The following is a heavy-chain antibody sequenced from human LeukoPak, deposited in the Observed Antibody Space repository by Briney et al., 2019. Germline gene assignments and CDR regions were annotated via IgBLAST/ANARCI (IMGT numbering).Heavy chain of an antibody. CDR2: IYYSGNT. J-gene: IGHJ4*02. CDR1: GGSISTYY. Sequence: PSETLSLTCTVSGGSISTYYWSWIRQPPGKGLEWIGYIYYSGNTNYNPSLKSRVTLSVDTSKNQFSLKLSSVTAADTAVYYCARVGPHASFDYWGQGTLVTVSS. CDR3: ARVGPHASFDY. V-gene: IGHV4-59*01.